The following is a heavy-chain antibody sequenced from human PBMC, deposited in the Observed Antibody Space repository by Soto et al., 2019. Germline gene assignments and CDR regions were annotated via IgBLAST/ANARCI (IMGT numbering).Heavy chain of an antibody. CDR2: IYYSGST. J-gene: IGHJ6*02. D-gene: IGHD2-21*02. V-gene: IGHV4-31*03. CDR3: ARVCGGDCHYGMDV. CDR1: GGSISSGGYY. Sequence: PSETLSLTCTVSGGSISSGGYYWSWIRQHPGEGLEWIGYIYYSGSTYYNPSLKSRVTISVDTSKNQFSLKLSSVTAADTAVYYCARVCGGDCHYGMDVWGQGTTVTVSS.